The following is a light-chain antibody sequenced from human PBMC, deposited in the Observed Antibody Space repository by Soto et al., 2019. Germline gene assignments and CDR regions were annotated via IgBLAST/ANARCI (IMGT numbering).Light chain of an antibody. V-gene: IGKV1-9*01. CDR1: QGLSSY. Sequence: IQLTKYKSSLSASVGDRFTITCRASQGLSSYLAWYQQKPGKAPKLLIYTASTLQTGVPSRFSGSESGTDFTLTISSLQPEDLATYYCQQVKNDSLTFGVGTKV. CDR2: TAS. J-gene: IGKJ4*01. CDR3: QQVKNDSLT.